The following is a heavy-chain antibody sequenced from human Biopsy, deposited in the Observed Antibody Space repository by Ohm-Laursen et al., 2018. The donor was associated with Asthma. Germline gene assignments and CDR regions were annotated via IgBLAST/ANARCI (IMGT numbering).Heavy chain of an antibody. J-gene: IGHJ3*02. CDR1: GYTFTSYY. CDR3: ARTYYDFLTGQVNDAFAI. CDR2: INPSGGST. Sequence: EASVKVSCKASGYTFTSYYMHWVRQAPGQGLEWMGIINPSGGSTSYAQKFQGRVTMTRDTSASTAYMDLSSLRSEDTAVYYCARTYYDFLTGQVNDAFAIWGQGTMVTVSS. V-gene: IGHV1-46*01. D-gene: IGHD3-9*01.